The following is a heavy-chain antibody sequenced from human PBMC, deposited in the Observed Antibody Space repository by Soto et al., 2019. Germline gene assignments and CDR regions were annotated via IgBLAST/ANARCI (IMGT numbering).Heavy chain of an antibody. CDR2: IIPIFGTA. Sequence: SVKVSCKASGGTFSSYATSWVRQAPGQGLEWMGGIIPIFGTANYAQKFQGRVTITADESTSTAYMELSSLRSEDTAVYYCARAEATGSYGLGSYYYYYGMDVWGQGTTVTVSS. D-gene: IGHD5-18*01. CDR1: GGTFSSYA. CDR3: ARAEATGSYGLGSYYYYYGMDV. J-gene: IGHJ6*02. V-gene: IGHV1-69*13.